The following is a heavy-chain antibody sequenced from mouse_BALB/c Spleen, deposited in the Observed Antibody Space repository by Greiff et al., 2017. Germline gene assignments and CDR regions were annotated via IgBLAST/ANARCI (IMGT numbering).Heavy chain of an antibody. CDR2: ISYSGST. Sequence: EVQLQESGPSLVKPSQTLSLTCSVTGDSITSGYWNWIRKFPGNKLEYMGYISYSGSTYYNPSLKSRISITRDTSKNQYYLQLNSVTTEDTATYYCARSFYGNPSYYFDYWGQGTTLTVSS. D-gene: IGHD2-10*01. CDR1: GDSITSGY. CDR3: ARSFYGNPSYYFDY. J-gene: IGHJ2*01. V-gene: IGHV3-8*02.